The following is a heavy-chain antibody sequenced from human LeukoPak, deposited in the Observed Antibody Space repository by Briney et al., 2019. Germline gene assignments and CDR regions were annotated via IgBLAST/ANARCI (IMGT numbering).Heavy chain of an antibody. D-gene: IGHD5-12*01. V-gene: IGHV1-46*01. CDR3: ARAYSGYDLFDY. CDR2: INPIGGGT. CDR1: GYTFTSHY. J-gene: IGHJ4*02. Sequence: ASVKVSCKASGYTFTSHYIDWVRQAPGQGLEWMGMINPIGGGTRYAQRFQGRVTMTRDTSTSTVYMELSSLRSDDTAVYYCARAYSGYDLFDYWGQGTLVTVSS.